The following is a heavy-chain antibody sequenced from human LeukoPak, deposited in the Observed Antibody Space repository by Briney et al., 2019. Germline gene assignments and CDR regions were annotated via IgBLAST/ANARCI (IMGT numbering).Heavy chain of an antibody. CDR2: ISAYNGNT. CDR3: ASRVAMLWFGESDLDY. D-gene: IGHD3-10*01. Sequence: GASVKVSCKASGYTFTSYGISWVRQAPGQGLEWMGWISAYNGNTNYAQKLQGRVTMTTDTSTSTAYMELRSLRSDDTAVYYCASRVAMLWFGESDLDYWGQGTLVTVSS. V-gene: IGHV1-18*01. J-gene: IGHJ4*02. CDR1: GYTFTSYG.